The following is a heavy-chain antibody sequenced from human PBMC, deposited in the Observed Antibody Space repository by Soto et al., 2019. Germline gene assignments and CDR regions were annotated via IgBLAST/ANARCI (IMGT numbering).Heavy chain of an antibody. CDR1: GYSFTSYW. CDR3: ARGRVASRTFDY. V-gene: IGHV5-51*01. CDR2: IYPSDSDT. Sequence: PGESLKISCKASGYSFTSYWIAWVRQMPGQGLELMGIIYPSDSDTRYSPSFQGQVSISADKSITTAYLQWTSLRSSDTAIYYCARGRVASRTFDYWGQGTLVTVSS. J-gene: IGHJ4*02. D-gene: IGHD3-3*01.